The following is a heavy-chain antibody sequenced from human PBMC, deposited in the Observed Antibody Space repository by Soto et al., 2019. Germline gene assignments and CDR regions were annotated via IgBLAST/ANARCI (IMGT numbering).Heavy chain of an antibody. V-gene: IGHV1-18*04. CDR1: GYTFTSYG. CDR3: AIVVLGYCSGGSCRHYWYFDL. D-gene: IGHD2-15*01. J-gene: IGHJ2*01. Sequence: GASVKVSCKASGYTFTSYGISWVRQAPGQGLEWMGWISAYNGNTNYAQKLQGRVTMTTDTSTSTAYMELRSLRSDDTAVYYCAIVVLGYCSGGSCRHYWYFDLWGRGTLVTVSS. CDR2: ISAYNGNT.